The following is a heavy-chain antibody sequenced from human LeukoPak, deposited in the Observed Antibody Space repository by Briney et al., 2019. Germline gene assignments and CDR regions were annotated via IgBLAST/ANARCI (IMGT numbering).Heavy chain of an antibody. D-gene: IGHD5-18*01. J-gene: IGHJ4*02. Sequence: AGGSLRLSCAASGXTFSDYWMSWVRQAPGKGLEWVANIQQDGSEKYCVDSVEGRFTISRDNAKKSLFLQVSSLRGEDTAVYYCARDRGFSYGIDFWGQGTLVTVSS. CDR3: ARDRGFSYGIDF. CDR2: IQQDGSEK. CDR1: GXTFSDYW. V-gene: IGHV3-7*01.